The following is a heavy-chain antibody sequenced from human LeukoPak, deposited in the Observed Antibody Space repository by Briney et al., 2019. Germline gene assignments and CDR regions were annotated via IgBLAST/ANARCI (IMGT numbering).Heavy chain of an antibody. Sequence: SETLSLTCTVSGGSLSTYYWSWIRQPAGLGLEWIGRIHTSGSTNYNPSLKSRVTMSVDTSKNQFSLKLSSVTAADTAVYYCARDSSWLVPFDYWGQGTLVTVSS. CDR1: GGSLSTYY. CDR2: IHTSGST. V-gene: IGHV4-4*07. CDR3: ARDSSWLVPFDY. D-gene: IGHD6-19*01. J-gene: IGHJ4*02.